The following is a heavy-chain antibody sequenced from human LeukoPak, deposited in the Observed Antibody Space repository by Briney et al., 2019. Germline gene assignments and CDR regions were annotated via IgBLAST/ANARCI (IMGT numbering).Heavy chain of an antibody. D-gene: IGHD6-13*01. Sequence: ASVKVSCKASGYPFTTYGFSWMRQAPGQGLEWMGIIAYNGNTYYAENLQGRVTMTTDSSTNTAYMELRNLRSDDTAVYYCARYSSSWYLYDYWGQGTLVTVSS. J-gene: IGHJ4*02. CDR3: ARYSSSWYLYDY. V-gene: IGHV1-18*01. CDR2: IIAYNGNT. CDR1: GYPFTTYG.